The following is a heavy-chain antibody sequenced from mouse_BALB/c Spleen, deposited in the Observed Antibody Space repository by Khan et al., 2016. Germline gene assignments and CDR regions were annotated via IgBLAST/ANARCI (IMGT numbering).Heavy chain of an antibody. D-gene: IGHD1-2*01. J-gene: IGHJ2*01. Sequence: EVQLQESGPGLVKPSQSLSLTCTVTGYSITSDYAWNWIRQFPGNKLEWMGYISYSGSTSYNPSLKSRISITRDTSKNQFFLQLNSVTTEDTATYYCAREWMTTATTPLDYWGQGTTLTVSS. CDR1: GYSITSDYA. CDR2: ISYSGST. V-gene: IGHV3-2*02. CDR3: AREWMTTATTPLDY.